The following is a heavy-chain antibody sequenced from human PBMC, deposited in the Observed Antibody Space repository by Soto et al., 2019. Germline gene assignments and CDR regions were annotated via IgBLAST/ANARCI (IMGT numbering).Heavy chain of an antibody. CDR1: GYNFGAYW. J-gene: IGHJ4*02. CDR2: IYPGDSDT. Sequence: GESLKISCKGSGYNFGAYWIAWVRLIPGKGLEWMGIIYPGDSDTRYSPSFQGQVTISADKSTSAAYLHWSSLKASDTAMYFCARRSDYDSSGYSDFDYWGLGTPVTVSS. CDR3: ARRSDYDSSGYSDFDY. D-gene: IGHD3-22*01. V-gene: IGHV5-51*01.